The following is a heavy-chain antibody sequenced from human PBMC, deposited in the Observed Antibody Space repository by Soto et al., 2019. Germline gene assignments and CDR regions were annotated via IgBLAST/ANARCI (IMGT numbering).Heavy chain of an antibody. CDR3: ARCGEAIYGKGGDY. CDR2: ISSSSSTI. CDR1: GFTFSSYS. Sequence: EVQLVESGGGLVQPGGSLRLSCAASGFTFSSYSMNWVRQAPGKGLEWVSYISSSSSTIYYADSVKGRFTISRDNAKNSLYLQMNSLRAEDTAVYYCARCGEAIYGKGGDYWGQGTLVTVSS. J-gene: IGHJ4*02. D-gene: IGHD4-17*01. V-gene: IGHV3-48*01.